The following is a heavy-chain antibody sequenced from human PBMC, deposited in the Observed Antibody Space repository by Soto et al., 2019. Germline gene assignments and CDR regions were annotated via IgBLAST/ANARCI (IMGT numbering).Heavy chain of an antibody. J-gene: IGHJ4*02. CDR3: ARSGGSYPTDY. CDR2: IYPGDSDT. CDR1: GYSFTSYW. D-gene: IGHD1-26*01. Sequence: GESLKISCEASGYSFTSYWIGWVRQMPGKGLEWMGIIYPGDSDTRYSPSFQGQVTISADKSLSTAYLQWRSLKASDAAMYYCARSGGSYPTDYWGQGTPVTVSS. V-gene: IGHV5-51*01.